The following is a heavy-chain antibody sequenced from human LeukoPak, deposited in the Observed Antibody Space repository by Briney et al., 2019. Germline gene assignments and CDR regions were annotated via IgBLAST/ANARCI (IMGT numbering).Heavy chain of an antibody. Sequence: PPGGSLRLSCAASGFTFSSYAMHWVRQAPGKGLEWVAVISYDGSNKYYADSVKGRFTISRDNSKNTLYLQMNSLRAEDTAVYYCAKDLDYDTIGAFDYWGQGTLVTVSS. CDR3: AKDLDYDTIGAFDY. V-gene: IGHV3-30*04. J-gene: IGHJ4*02. D-gene: IGHD3-22*01. CDR2: ISYDGSNK. CDR1: GFTFSSYA.